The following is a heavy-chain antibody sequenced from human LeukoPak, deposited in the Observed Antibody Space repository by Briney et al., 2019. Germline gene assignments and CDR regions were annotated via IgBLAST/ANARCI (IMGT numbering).Heavy chain of an antibody. CDR1: GGSISSYY. D-gene: IGHD6-13*01. CDR2: IYYSGST. Sequence: SETLSLTCTVSGGSISSYYWSWIRQPPGKGLEWIGYIYYSGSTNYNPSLKSRVTISVDTSKNQFSLKLSSVTAADTAVYYCARLRWGIAAAGDYWGQGTLVTVSS. CDR3: ARLRWGIAAAGDY. V-gene: IGHV4-59*12. J-gene: IGHJ4*02.